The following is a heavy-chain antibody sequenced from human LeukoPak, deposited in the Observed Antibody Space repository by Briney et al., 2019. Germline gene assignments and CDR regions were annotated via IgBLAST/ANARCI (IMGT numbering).Heavy chain of an antibody. CDR1: GFTFSGSA. D-gene: IGHD6-13*01. J-gene: IGHJ6*02. CDR2: IRSKSNNYAT. Sequence: GSLRLSCAASGFTFSGSAMHWVRQASGKGLEWVGLIRSKSNNYATAYAASVKGRFTISRDDSRNTAYLQMSSLKTEDTAVYYCTRQVAAAAYYYSYGMDVWGQGTTVTVSS. CDR3: TRQVAAAAYYYSYGMDV. V-gene: IGHV3-73*01.